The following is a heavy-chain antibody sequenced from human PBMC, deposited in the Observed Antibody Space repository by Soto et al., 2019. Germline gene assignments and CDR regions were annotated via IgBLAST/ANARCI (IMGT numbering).Heavy chain of an antibody. V-gene: IGHV3-74*01. J-gene: IGHJ4*02. CDR1: GFTFSNYW. CDR3: ARVRYCSDNSCYSWFDY. D-gene: IGHD2-15*01. Sequence: QPGGSPRLSCVASGFTFSNYWMHWVRQAPGKGLEWVSRISSDGSSTTYADSVKGRFTISRDNAENSLHLQMNSLRAEDTAVYYCARVRYCSDNSCYSWFDYWGQGT. CDR2: ISSDGSST.